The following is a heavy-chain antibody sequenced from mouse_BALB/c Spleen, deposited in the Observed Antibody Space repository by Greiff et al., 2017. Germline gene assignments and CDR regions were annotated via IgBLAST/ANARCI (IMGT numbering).Heavy chain of an antibody. J-gene: IGHJ2*01. CDR2: IWAGGST. V-gene: IGHV2-9*02. Sequence: VMLVESGPGLVAPSQSLSITCTVSGFSLTSYGVHWVRQPPGKGLEWLGVIWAGGSTNYNSALMSRLSISKDNSKSQVFLKMNSLQTDDTAMYYCARDFYDGSYYFDYWGQGTTLTVSS. D-gene: IGHD2-3*01. CDR1: GFSLTSYG. CDR3: ARDFYDGSYYFDY.